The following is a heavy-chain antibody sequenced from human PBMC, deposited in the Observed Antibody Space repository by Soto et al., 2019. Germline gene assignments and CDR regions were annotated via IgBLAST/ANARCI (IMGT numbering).Heavy chain of an antibody. V-gene: IGHV2-5*01. CDR2: TYWNDDT. CDR3: AHRGYGNYPRDNWFDP. Sequence: QITLKESGPTLVKPTQTLTLTCTFSGFSLTTPGAGVGWIRQPPGKALEWLALTYWNDDTRYNPSLKSRLTITKDTSKNQVVLTMTNMDPVDTATYYCAHRGYGNYPRDNWFDPLGQGIQVIVSS. CDR1: GFSLTTPGAG. J-gene: IGHJ5*02. D-gene: IGHD4-17*01.